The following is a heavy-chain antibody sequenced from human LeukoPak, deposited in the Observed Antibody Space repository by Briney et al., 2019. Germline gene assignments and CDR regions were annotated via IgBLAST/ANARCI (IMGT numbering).Heavy chain of an antibody. J-gene: IGHJ4*02. Sequence: GGSLRLSCAASGFTFSTYAMTWVRQAPEKGLEWVSSISGSGGSTYYADSVKGRFTISRDNSKNTLHLQMNSLSVEDTAVYYCAKVPGWGYDSSGFPDYWGQGILVTVSS. V-gene: IGHV3-23*01. CDR1: GFTFSTYA. D-gene: IGHD3-22*01. CDR3: AKVPGWGYDSSGFPDY. CDR2: ISGSGGST.